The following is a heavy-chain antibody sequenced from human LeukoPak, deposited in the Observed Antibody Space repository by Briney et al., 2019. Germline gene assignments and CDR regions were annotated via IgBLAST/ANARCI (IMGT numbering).Heavy chain of an antibody. Sequence: SETLSLTCAVSGYSISSNHWWGWIRQPPGKGLEWIGYIFYAGSTYYNPSLKSRVTISVDTSKNQFSLKLSSVTAADTAVYYCAKSGYSYGEEVDYWGQGTLVTVSS. V-gene: IGHV4-28*01. CDR3: AKSGYSYGEEVDY. CDR1: GYSISSNHW. J-gene: IGHJ4*02. D-gene: IGHD5-18*01. CDR2: IFYAGST.